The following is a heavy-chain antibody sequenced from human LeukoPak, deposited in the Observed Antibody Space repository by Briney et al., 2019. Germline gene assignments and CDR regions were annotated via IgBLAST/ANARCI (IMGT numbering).Heavy chain of an antibody. Sequence: GESLKISCKGSGYSFTSYWIGWVRQMPGKGLEWMGIIYPGDSDTRYSPSFQGQVTISADKSISTAYLQWSSLKASDTAMYYCARHENRYSSCWYEFDYWGQGTLVTVSS. V-gene: IGHV5-51*01. CDR3: ARHENRYSSCWYEFDY. CDR2: IYPGDSDT. J-gene: IGHJ4*02. CDR1: GYSFTSYW. D-gene: IGHD6-19*01.